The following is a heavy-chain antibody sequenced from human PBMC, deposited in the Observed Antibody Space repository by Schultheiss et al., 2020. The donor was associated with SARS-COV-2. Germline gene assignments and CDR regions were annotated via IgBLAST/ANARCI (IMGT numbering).Heavy chain of an antibody. CDR3: ARADIVGASTSGYYGMDV. V-gene: IGHV1-46*03. CDR2: INPSGGST. CDR1: GYTFTGYY. J-gene: IGHJ6*02. Sequence: ASVKVSCKASGYTFTGYYMHWVRQAPGQGLEWMGIINPSGGSTSYAQKFQGRVTITADKSTSTAYMELSSLRSDDTAVYYCARADIVGASTSGYYGMDVWGQGTTVTVSS. D-gene: IGHD1-26*01.